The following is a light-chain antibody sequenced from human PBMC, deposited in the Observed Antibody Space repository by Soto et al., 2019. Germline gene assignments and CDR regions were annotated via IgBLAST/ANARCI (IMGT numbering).Light chain of an antibody. CDR1: RSDVGGYNY. CDR3: SSYTSSSTPVV. Sequence: QSVLTHPASVSGSPGQSITISCTGTRSDVGGYNYVSWYQQHPGKAPKLMIYDVSNRPSGVSNRFSGSKSGNTASLTISGLQAEDEADYYCSSYTSSSTPVVFGGGTKLTVL. V-gene: IGLV2-14*01. CDR2: DVS. J-gene: IGLJ2*01.